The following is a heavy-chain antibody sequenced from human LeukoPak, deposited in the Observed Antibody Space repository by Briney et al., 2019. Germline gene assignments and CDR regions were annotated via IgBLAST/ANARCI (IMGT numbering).Heavy chain of an antibody. Sequence: GGSLRLSCLASGFTFSSNAMSWVRQAPGKGLEWVSAISGSGGSTNYADSVKGRFTISRDNSKNTVYLQMNSLRAEDTALYYCAKEGRGQWLAKIDYWGQGTLVTVSS. CDR3: AKEGRGQWLAKIDY. D-gene: IGHD6-19*01. J-gene: IGHJ4*02. CDR1: GFTFSSNA. V-gene: IGHV3-23*01. CDR2: ISGSGGST.